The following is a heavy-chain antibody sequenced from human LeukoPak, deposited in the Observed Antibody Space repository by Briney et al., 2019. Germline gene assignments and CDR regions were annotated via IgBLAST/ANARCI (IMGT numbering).Heavy chain of an antibody. CDR3: ARDWRGSLDY. D-gene: IGHD1-26*01. CDR2: ITNDGTI. J-gene: IGHJ4*02. V-gene: IGHV3-74*01. CDR1: GFTFSSYM. Sequence: GGSLRPSCAASGFTFSSYMMHWVRQAPGKGLVWVSHITNDGTIRYADSVKGRFTISRDNAKNTLYLQTNSLRADDTAVYYCARDWRGSLDYWGQGTLVTVSS.